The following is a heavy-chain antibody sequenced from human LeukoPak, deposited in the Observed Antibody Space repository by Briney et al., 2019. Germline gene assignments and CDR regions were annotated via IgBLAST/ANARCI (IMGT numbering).Heavy chain of an antibody. D-gene: IGHD1-1*01. CDR3: ARHGTTVTKNKIDY. Sequence: SETLSLTCTVSGGSISSSSYYWGWLRQPPGKGLEWIGCIYYSGSTYYNPSLKSRITISVDTYKNQFSLKLSPVTAADTSVYYCARHGTTVTKNKIDYWGQGTLVTVPS. CDR1: GGSISSSSYY. J-gene: IGHJ4*02. V-gene: IGHV4-39*01. CDR2: IYYSGST.